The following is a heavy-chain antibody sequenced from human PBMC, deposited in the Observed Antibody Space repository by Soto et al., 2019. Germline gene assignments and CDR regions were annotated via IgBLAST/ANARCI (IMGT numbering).Heavy chain of an antibody. D-gene: IGHD2-2*01. V-gene: IGHV1-69*08. Sequence: QVQLVQSGAEVKKPGSSVKVSCKASGGTFSSYTISWVRQAPGQLLEWMGRIIPILGIANYAQKFQGRVTITADKSTSTAYMELGSLISKDTAVYDCARDSGYCSSTSCYFDYWGQETLVTVSS. CDR3: ARDSGYCSSTSCYFDY. CDR2: IIPILGIA. J-gene: IGHJ4*02. CDR1: GGTFSSYT.